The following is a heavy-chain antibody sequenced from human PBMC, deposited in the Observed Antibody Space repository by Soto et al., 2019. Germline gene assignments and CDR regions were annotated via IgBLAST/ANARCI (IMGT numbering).Heavy chain of an antibody. D-gene: IGHD2-15*01. Sequence: QVQLQQWGAGLLKPSETLSLTCAVYGGSFSGYYWSWIRQPPGKGLEWIGEINHSGSTNYNPSLKSRVTISVDTSKNQFSLKLSSVTAADTAVYYCARGSIVAARTHGAFDIWGQGTMVTVSS. J-gene: IGHJ3*02. CDR1: GGSFSGYY. V-gene: IGHV4-34*01. CDR2: INHSGST. CDR3: ARGSIVAARTHGAFDI.